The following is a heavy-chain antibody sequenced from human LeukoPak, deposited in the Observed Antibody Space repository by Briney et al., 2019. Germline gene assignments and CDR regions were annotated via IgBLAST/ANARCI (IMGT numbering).Heavy chain of an antibody. Sequence: GGSVKVSCKTSGYTFTSYYMHWVRQAPGQGLEWMGIINPSGGSTSYAQKFQGRVTMTRDTSTSTVYMELSSLRSEDTAVYYCARRGGIVGAILSFYFDYWGQGTLVTVSS. J-gene: IGHJ4*02. D-gene: IGHD1-26*01. CDR1: GYTFTSYY. V-gene: IGHV1-46*01. CDR3: ARRGGIVGAILSFYFDY. CDR2: INPSGGST.